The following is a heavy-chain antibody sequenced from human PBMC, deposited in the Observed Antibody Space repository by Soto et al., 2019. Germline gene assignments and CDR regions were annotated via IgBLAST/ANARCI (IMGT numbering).Heavy chain of an antibody. CDR1: GFTFSSYG. D-gene: IGHD3-3*01. Sequence: GGSLRLSCAASGFTFSSYGMHWVRQAPGKGLEWVAVISYDGSNKYYADSVKGRFTISRDNSKNTLYLQMNSLRAEDTAVYYCAKDSAYDFWSGYYQDYWGQGTLVTVSS. CDR3: AKDSAYDFWSGYYQDY. CDR2: ISYDGSNK. V-gene: IGHV3-30*18. J-gene: IGHJ4*02.